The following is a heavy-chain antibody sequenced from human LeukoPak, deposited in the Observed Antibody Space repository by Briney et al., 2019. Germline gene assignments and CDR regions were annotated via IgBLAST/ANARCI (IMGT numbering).Heavy chain of an antibody. CDR2: IRSKAFGGTT. CDR1: GFTFGDYA. CDR3: ARSSRELGGYAPWELMPPFDY. D-gene: IGHD1-7*01. V-gene: IGHV3-49*04. Sequence: GGSLRLSCTASGFTFGDYAMSWVRQAPGKGLEWVGFIRSKAFGGTTEYAASVKGRFTISRDDSKSITYLQMNSLRAEDTAVYYCARSSRELGGYAPWELMPPFDYWGQGTLVTVSS. J-gene: IGHJ4*02.